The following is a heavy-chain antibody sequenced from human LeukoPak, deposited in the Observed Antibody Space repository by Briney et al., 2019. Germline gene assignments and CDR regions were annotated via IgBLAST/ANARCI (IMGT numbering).Heavy chain of an antibody. J-gene: IGHJ4*02. CDR2: IYYSGST. CDR3: ARLTRFRDGYNPPLGY. V-gene: IGHV4-39*01. D-gene: IGHD5-24*01. Sequence: SETLSLTCTVSGGSISSSSYYWGWIRQPPGKGLEWIGSIYYSGSTYYNPSLKSRVTISVDTSKNQFSLKLSSVTAADTAVYYCARLTRFRDGYNPPLGYWGQGTLVTASS. CDR1: GGSISSSSYY.